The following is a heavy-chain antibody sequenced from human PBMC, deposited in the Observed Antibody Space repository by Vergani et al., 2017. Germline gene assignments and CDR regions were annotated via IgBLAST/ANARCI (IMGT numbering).Heavy chain of an antibody. D-gene: IGHD2-2*01. Sequence: QVQLVQSGAEVKKPGASVKVSCKASGYTFTGYYMHWVRQAPGQGLEWRGWINPSSGGTNYAQKFPGRVTMTRDTSISTAYMELSRLRSDDTAVYYFARDPDTTFVPALFDYWGQGTLVTVSS. CDR3: ARDPDTTFVPALFDY. CDR1: GYTFTGYY. CDR2: INPSSGGT. J-gene: IGHJ4*02. V-gene: IGHV1-2*02.